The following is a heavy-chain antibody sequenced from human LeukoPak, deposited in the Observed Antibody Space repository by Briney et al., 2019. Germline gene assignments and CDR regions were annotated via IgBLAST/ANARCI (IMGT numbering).Heavy chain of an antibody. J-gene: IGHJ6*02. CDR1: GGSISSGGYS. CDR2: IYHSGST. V-gene: IGHV4-30-2*01. Sequence: PSQTLSLTCAVSGGSISSGGYSWSWIRQPPGKGLEWIGYIYHSGSTYYNPSLKSRVTISVDRSKNQFPLKLSSVTAADTAVYYCARGIGGSRAVHYYYGMDVWGQGTTVTVSS. CDR3: ARGIGGSRAVHYYYGMDV. D-gene: IGHD2-15*01.